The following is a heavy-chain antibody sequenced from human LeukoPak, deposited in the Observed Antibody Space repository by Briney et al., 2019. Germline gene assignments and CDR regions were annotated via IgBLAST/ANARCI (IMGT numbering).Heavy chain of an antibody. V-gene: IGHV4-59*08. Sequence: SETLSLTCTVSGGSISSYYWSWIRQPPGKGLEWIGYIYYSGSTNYNPSLKSRVTISVDTSKNQFSLKLSSVTAADTAVYYCARPLEPGWVDYWGQGTLVTVSS. J-gene: IGHJ4*02. CDR3: ARPLEPGWVDY. CDR2: IYYSGST. D-gene: IGHD6-19*01. CDR1: GGSISSYY.